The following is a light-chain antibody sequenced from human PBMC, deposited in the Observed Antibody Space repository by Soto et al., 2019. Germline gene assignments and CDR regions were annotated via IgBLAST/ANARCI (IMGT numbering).Light chain of an antibody. V-gene: IGLV2-8*01. CDR1: SSDIGGYDY. CDR2: EVN. Sequence: QSVLTQPPSASGSPGQSVTISCTGNSSDIGGYDYVSWYQQQPGKAPKLIIYEVNKRPSGVPDRFSGSKSGNTASLIVSGLQAEDEADYYCSSYAGSNNLVFAGGTKLTVL. J-gene: IGLJ3*02. CDR3: SSYAGSNNLV.